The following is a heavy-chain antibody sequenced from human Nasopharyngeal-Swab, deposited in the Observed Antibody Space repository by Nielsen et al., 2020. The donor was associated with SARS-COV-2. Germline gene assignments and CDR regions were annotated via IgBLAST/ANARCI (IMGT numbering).Heavy chain of an antibody. D-gene: IGHD3-3*01. Sequence: ASVKVSCKASGYTFTSYGISWVRQAPGQGLEWMGWISPYNDNTDYAQKLQGRVTMTTDTSTSTAYMELRSLRFDDTAVYYCARERLDYDFWSGTQPLGMDVWGQGTTVTVSS. CDR2: ISPYNDNT. CDR1: GYTFTSYG. CDR3: ARERLDYDFWSGTQPLGMDV. V-gene: IGHV1-18*01. J-gene: IGHJ6*02.